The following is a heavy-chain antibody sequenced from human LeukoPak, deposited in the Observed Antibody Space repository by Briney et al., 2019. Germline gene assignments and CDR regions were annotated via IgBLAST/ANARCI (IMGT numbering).Heavy chain of an antibody. J-gene: IGHJ6*03. Sequence: GGSLRLSRAASGFTFSSYGMHWVRQAPGKGLEWVAFIRYDGSNKYYADSVKGRFTISRDNSKNTLYLQMNSLRAEDTAVYYCAKVGTAMVYNYYYYMDVWGKGTTVTVSS. CDR2: IRYDGSNK. D-gene: IGHD5-18*01. CDR3: AKVGTAMVYNYYYYMDV. CDR1: GFTFSSYG. V-gene: IGHV3-30*02.